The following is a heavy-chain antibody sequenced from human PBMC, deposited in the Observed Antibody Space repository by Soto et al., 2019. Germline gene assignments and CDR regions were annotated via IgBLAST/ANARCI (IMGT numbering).Heavy chain of an antibody. CDR3: ARDYYGMDV. J-gene: IGHJ6*02. CDR2: TYQSGSA. V-gene: IGHV4-30-2*06. CDR1: GGSITSGGYS. Sequence: SETLSLTCTVSGGSITSGGYSWTWIRQSPGKGLEWIGYTYQSGSAYYNPSLKSRVAISVDRSKNQFSLNLTSVTAADTAVYYCARDYYGMDVWGQGTTVTVSS.